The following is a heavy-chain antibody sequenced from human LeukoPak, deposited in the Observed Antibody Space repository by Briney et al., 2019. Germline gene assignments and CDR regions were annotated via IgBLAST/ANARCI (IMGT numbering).Heavy chain of an antibody. CDR1: GGSISSSSYY. CDR3: ARVDGAYYYDSSGYYLDY. D-gene: IGHD3-22*01. V-gene: IGHV4-39*07. Sequence: SETLSLTCTVSGGSISSSSYYWGWIRQPPGKGLEWIGSIYYSGSTYYNPSLKSRVTISVDTSKNQFSLKLSPVTAADTAVYYCARVDGAYYYDSSGYYLDYWGQGTLVTVSS. J-gene: IGHJ4*02. CDR2: IYYSGST.